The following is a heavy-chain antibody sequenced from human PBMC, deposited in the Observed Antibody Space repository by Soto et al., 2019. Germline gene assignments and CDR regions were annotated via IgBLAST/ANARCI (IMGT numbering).Heavy chain of an antibody. CDR1: GFTFSSYS. V-gene: IGHV3-21*01. D-gene: IGHD6-13*01. CDR3: ARSRYSSSWYLDY. CDR2: ISSSSSYI. Sequence: SGGSLRLSCAASGFTFSSYSMNWVRQAPGKGLEWVSSISSSSSYIYYADSVKGRFTISRDNAKNSLYLQMNSLRAEDTAVYYCARSRYSSSWYLDYWGQGTLVTVSS. J-gene: IGHJ4*02.